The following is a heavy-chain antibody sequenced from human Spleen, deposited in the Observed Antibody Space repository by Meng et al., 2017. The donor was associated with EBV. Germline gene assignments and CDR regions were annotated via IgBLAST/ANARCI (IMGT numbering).Heavy chain of an antibody. CDR1: GGSISSNIYY. D-gene: IGHD1-20*01. Sequence: QLHESGPGLGKASETLSLTRTDFGGSISSNIYYWGWIRQPPGKGLEWIASIYYSGSTYYNPSLQSRLTISVDTSKNHFSLKLSSVTAADTAVYYCARHEYNFASGGDFPWGQGTLVTVSS. V-gene: IGHV4-39*01. J-gene: IGHJ5*02. CDR2: IYYSGST. CDR3: ARHEYNFASGGDFP.